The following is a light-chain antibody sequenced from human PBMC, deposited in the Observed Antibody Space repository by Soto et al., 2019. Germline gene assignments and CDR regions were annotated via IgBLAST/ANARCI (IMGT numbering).Light chain of an antibody. CDR3: CSYAGSYTWV. CDR2: DVS. CDR1: SSDVGGDNY. J-gene: IGLJ3*02. V-gene: IGLV2-11*01. Sequence: QSALTQPRSVSGSPGQSVTISCTGTSSDVGGDNYVSWYQQHPGKAPKLMIYDVSKRPSVVPDRFFGSKSGNTASLTISGLQAEDEADYYFCSYAGSYTWVFGGGTKLTVL.